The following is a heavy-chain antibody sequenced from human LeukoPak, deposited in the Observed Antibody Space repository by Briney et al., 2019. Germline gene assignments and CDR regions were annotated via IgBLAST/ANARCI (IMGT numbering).Heavy chain of an antibody. Sequence: VASVKVSCKASGGTFSSYAINWVRQAPGQGLEWMGRINPNSGGTNYAQKFQGRVTMTRDTSISTAYMELSRLRSDDTAVYYCATLTPYGGNRRNDAFDIWGQGTMVTVSS. J-gene: IGHJ3*02. CDR3: ATLTPYGGNRRNDAFDI. CDR1: GGTFSSYA. D-gene: IGHD4-23*01. CDR2: INPNSGGT. V-gene: IGHV1-2*06.